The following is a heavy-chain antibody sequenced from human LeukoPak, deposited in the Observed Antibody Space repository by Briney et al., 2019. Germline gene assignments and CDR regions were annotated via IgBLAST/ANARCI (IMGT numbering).Heavy chain of an antibody. Sequence: GGSLRLSCAASGYPFCSYRMDWLRQTPDKGLQWVAYLRKDATYSNYADSVRGRFTISRDNSKNTLDLQMSSLRVEVTAVYYCAFGGLTRGTLDYWGQGTLVTVSS. J-gene: IGHJ4*02. CDR3: AFGGLTRGTLDY. CDR1: GYPFCSYR. V-gene: IGHV3-30*02. D-gene: IGHD3-10*01. CDR2: LRKDATYS.